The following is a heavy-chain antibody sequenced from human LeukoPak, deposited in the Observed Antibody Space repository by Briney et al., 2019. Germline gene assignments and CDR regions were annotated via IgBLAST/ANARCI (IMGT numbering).Heavy chain of an antibody. J-gene: IGHJ4*02. CDR3: VPHYFDSSGYYHGY. V-gene: IGHV3-7*01. D-gene: IGHD3-22*01. CDR2: INQGGSEK. Sequence: GGSLRLSCAASGFTIINYWMSWVRQAPGKGLEWVANINQGGSEKDYVDSVKGRFTISRDNAKNSLFLQMNSLRAEDTALYYCVPHYFDSSGYYHGYWGQGTLVTVSS. CDR1: GFTIINYW.